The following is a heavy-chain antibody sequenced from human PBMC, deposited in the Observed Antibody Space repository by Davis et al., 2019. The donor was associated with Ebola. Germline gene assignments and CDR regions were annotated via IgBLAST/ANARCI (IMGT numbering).Heavy chain of an antibody. V-gene: IGHV4-39*02. Sequence: SETLSLTCTVSGCSTTSSDYYWGWFRQSPGKGLEWTWPFHYIGTTFYNPSLKSRITVSVDPSKNQFSLKLDSVTAADTAVYYCARDAATFKGYLDNWGRGTLVTVSS. J-gene: IGHJ4*02. CDR3: ARDAATFKGYLDN. CDR2: FHYIGTT. D-gene: IGHD1-26*01. CDR1: GCSTTSSDYY.